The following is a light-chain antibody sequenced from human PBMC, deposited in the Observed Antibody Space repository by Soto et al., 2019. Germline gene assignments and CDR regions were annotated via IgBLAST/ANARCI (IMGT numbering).Light chain of an antibody. J-gene: IGKJ1*01. V-gene: IGKV1-39*01. CDR1: QTIIGY. Sequence: DIQVTQSRSSLSASIGDSVAITCRASQTIIGYLNWYQQKPGKAPRLLINAASNLQSGVPSRFRGSGSETDFTLTITSLQPEDFATYYCQQSYTTPRTFGQVTKVDIK. CDR3: QQSYTTPRT. CDR2: AAS.